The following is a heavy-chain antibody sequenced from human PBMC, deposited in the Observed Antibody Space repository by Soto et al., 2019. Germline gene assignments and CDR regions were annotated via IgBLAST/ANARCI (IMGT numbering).Heavy chain of an antibody. D-gene: IGHD6-6*01. CDR1: GGSISSGDYY. Sequence: QVQLQESGPGLVEPSQTLSLTCTVSGGSISSGDYYWSWIRQPPGKGLEWIGYIYYSGSTYYNQSLKSRVTISVDTSKNQFSLKLSSVTAADTAVYYCARERPDGARLDPWGQGTLVTASS. CDR3: ARERPDGARLDP. J-gene: IGHJ5*02. V-gene: IGHV4-30-4*01. CDR2: IYYSGST.